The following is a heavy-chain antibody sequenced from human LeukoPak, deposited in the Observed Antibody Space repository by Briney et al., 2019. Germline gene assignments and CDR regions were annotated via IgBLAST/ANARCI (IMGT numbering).Heavy chain of an antibody. J-gene: IGHJ4*02. CDR1: GYSFPAYF. CDR2: INPNGGDT. CDR3: VRVGFTTSWSNFDY. D-gene: IGHD2-2*01. Sequence: ASVKVSCKAAGYSFPAYFMRWVRQAPGQGLEWMGRINPNGGDTNYAQKFQGRVTMASDTSISTAYMEPNSLMSDDTAVYYCVRVGFTTSWSNFDYWGQGTLVTVSS. V-gene: IGHV1-2*06.